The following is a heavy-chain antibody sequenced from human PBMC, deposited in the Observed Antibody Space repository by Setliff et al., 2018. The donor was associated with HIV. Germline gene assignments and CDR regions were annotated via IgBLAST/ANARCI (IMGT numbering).Heavy chain of an antibody. CDR3: ARGPQYYYDSSAYYPNALDF. V-gene: IGHV4-34*01. CDR1: GGSFSGYY. J-gene: IGHJ4*02. CDR2: INHSGRS. D-gene: IGHD3-22*01. Sequence: SETLSLTCAVYGGSFSGYYWTWIRQPPGKGLEWIGEINHSGRSKYNPSLKSRVTMSVDTAKNQFSLKLNSVTAADTAVYYCARGPQYYYDSSAYYPNALDFWGQGTLVTVS.